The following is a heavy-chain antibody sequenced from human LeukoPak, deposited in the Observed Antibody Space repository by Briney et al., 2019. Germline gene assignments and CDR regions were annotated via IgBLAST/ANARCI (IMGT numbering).Heavy chain of an antibody. CDR2: INTSTGNP. J-gene: IGHJ3*02. D-gene: IGHD3-10*01. Sequence: GASVKVSCEASGYTFTSYAMNWVRQAPGQGLEWMGWINTSTGNPTYAQGFTERFVFSLDTSVSTAYLQISSLKAEDTAVYYCARVLGLLWFGEPLDAFDIWGQGTMVTVSS. CDR3: ARVLGLLWFGEPLDAFDI. V-gene: IGHV7-4-1*02. CDR1: GYTFTSYA.